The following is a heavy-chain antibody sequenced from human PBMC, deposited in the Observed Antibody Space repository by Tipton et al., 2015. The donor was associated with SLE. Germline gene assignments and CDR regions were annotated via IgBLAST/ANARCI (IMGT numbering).Heavy chain of an antibody. CDR2: INHSGST. CDR1: GGSISSSGYY. CDR3: ARGVRYSSGQSAFDI. D-gene: IGHD6-25*01. J-gene: IGHJ3*02. V-gene: IGHV4-39*07. Sequence: TLSLTCTVSGGSISSSGYYWSWIRQPPGKGLEWIGEINHSGSTNYNPSLKSRVTISINTSKNQFSLNLSSVTAADTAVYFCARGVRYSSGQSAFDIWGQGTMVSVSS.